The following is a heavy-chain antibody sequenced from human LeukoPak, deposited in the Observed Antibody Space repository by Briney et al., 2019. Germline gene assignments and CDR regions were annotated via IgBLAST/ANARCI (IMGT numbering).Heavy chain of an antibody. J-gene: IGHJ5*02. D-gene: IGHD1-26*01. CDR3: AKDLGGTFRGEFDG. Sequence: SRGSFRLSSAARGFTFRDIITRSVRQPPGKGLEWVSGISGSGGSTFYPDSVKGRFTISRDNSRNTVYLEVNSLRAEDTAVYYCAKDLGGTFRGEFDGWGQGTLITVSS. CDR1: GFTFRDII. V-gene: IGHV3-23*01. CDR2: ISGSGGST.